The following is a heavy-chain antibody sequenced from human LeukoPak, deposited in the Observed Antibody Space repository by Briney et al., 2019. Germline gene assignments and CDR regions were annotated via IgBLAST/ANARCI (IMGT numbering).Heavy chain of an antibody. V-gene: IGHV1-24*01. CDR3: ATQWNYYDSSGYYYFYY. D-gene: IGHD3-22*01. Sequence: VXCKXSXXAXTXLSMHWVRQAPGKGLEWMGGFDPEDGETIYAQKFQGRVTITEDTSTDTAYMELSSLRSEDTAVYYCATQWNYYDSSGYYYFYYWGQGTLVTVSS. CDR1: XXAXTXLS. J-gene: IGHJ4*02. CDR2: FDPEDGET.